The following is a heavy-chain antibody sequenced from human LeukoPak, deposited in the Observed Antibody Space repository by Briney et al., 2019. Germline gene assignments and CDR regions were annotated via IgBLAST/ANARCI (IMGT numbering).Heavy chain of an antibody. CDR3: ARLSSSWNFDY. CDR1: GYSFTSYW. J-gene: IGHJ4*02. V-gene: IGHV5-51*01. CDR2: IYPGDSDS. D-gene: IGHD6-13*01. Sequence: GESLKISCKGSGYSFTSYWSGWVRQMPGKGLEWMGIIYPGDSDSRYSPSFQGQVTISADKSISTADLQWSSLRASDTAMYYCARLSSSWNFDYWGQGTLVTVSS.